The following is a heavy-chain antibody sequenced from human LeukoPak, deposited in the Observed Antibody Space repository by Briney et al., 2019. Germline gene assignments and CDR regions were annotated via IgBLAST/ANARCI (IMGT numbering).Heavy chain of an antibody. CDR3: ASVGGSYDGTGYLDY. J-gene: IGHJ4*02. D-gene: IGHD3-22*01. CDR1: GLIVGNSY. Sequence: GGSLRLSCAASGLIVGNSYMSWVRQAPGKGLEWVSVIYSDGSTYYADLVKGRFTISRDNSKNTLYLQMNTLRAEDTAVYYCASVGGSYDGTGYLDYWGQGTLVTVSS. V-gene: IGHV3-53*01. CDR2: IYSDGST.